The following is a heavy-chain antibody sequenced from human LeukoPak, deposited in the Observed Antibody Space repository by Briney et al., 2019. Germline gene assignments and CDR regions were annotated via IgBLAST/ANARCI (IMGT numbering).Heavy chain of an antibody. CDR3: ARGGGMGHYYYYMDV. CDR2: IYTTGST. J-gene: IGHJ6*03. Sequence: PSETLSLTCTVSGGSISSYYWSWIRQPAGKGLEWIGRIYTTGSTNYNPSLKSRVTMSVDTSKNQFSLKLSSVTAADTAVYHCARGGGMGHYYYYMDVWGKGTTVTISS. D-gene: IGHD5-24*01. V-gene: IGHV4-4*07. CDR1: GGSISSYY.